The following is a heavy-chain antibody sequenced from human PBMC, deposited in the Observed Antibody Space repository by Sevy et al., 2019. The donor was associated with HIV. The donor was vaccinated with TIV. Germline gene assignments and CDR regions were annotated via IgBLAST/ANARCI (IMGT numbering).Heavy chain of an antibody. Sequence: SETLSPTCTVSGASIRDSSYYWAWIRQPPGKGLEWIGNIYSYGETYYNSSLKSRVTISVDTSKNQFSLSLTSVTAADTAIYFCARSMEQQLDAFDIWGQGAMVTVSS. J-gene: IGHJ3*02. CDR2: IYSYGET. CDR1: GASIRDSSYY. D-gene: IGHD6-13*01. CDR3: ARSMEQQLDAFDI. V-gene: IGHV4-39*01.